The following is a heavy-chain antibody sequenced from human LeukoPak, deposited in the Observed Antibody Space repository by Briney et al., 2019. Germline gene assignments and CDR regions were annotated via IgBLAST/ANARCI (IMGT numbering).Heavy chain of an antibody. CDR3: VGHYYDSGRYTQDAFDV. V-gene: IGHV4-59*08. D-gene: IGHD3-10*01. J-gene: IGHJ3*01. Sequence: SETLSLTCTVSGVSIRSYWWSWIRQPPGKGLECIGNIYHSGTTSNNPSLKSRVTVSVDTSKNQFSLKLRSVTAADTAVYYCVGHYYDSGRYTQDAFDVWGQGTMVTVSS. CDR1: GVSIRSYW. CDR2: IYHSGTT.